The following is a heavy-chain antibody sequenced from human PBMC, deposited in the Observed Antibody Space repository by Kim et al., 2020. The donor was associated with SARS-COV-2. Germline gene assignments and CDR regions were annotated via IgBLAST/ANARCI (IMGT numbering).Heavy chain of an antibody. D-gene: IGHD6-19*01. CDR2: IYPGDSDT. Sequence: GESLKISCKGSGYSFTSYWIGWVRQMPGKGLEWMGIIYPGDSDTRYSPSFQGQVTISADKSISTAYLQWSSLKASDTAMYYCARLYEYSSGWYSPGVGAAEDYGMDVWGQGTTVTVSS. J-gene: IGHJ6*02. CDR1: GYSFTSYW. CDR3: ARLYEYSSGWYSPGVGAAEDYGMDV. V-gene: IGHV5-51*01.